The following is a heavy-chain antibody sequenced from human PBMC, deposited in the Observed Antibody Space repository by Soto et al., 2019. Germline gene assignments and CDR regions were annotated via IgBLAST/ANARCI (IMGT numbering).Heavy chain of an antibody. CDR1: GGSVSSGSYY. J-gene: IGHJ4*02. CDR2: VFFSGST. CDR3: ARVSTYYFDRSGYYSSDY. D-gene: IGHD3-22*01. V-gene: IGHV4-61*01. Sequence: QVQLQESGPGLVKPSETLSLTCTVSGGSVSSGSYYWSWIRQPPGKGLEWIGYVFFSGSTNYNPSLKSRVTISIDTSKNPFSLKLSSVTAADTAVSYCARVSTYYFDRSGYYSSDYWGQVALVTVSS.